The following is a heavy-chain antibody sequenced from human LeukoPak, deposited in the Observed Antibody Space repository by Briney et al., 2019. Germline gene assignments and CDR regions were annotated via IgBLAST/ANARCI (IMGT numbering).Heavy chain of an antibody. J-gene: IGHJ3*02. CDR1: GYTFTGYY. V-gene: IGHV1-2*02. CDR2: INPNSGGT. CDR3: ARGGWLQYDAFDI. Sequence: ASVKVSCKASGYTFTGYYMHWVRQAPGQGLEWMGWINPNSGGTNYAQKFQGRVTMTRDMSTSTVYMELSSLRSEDTAVYYCARGGWLQYDAFDIWGQGTMVTVSS. D-gene: IGHD5-24*01.